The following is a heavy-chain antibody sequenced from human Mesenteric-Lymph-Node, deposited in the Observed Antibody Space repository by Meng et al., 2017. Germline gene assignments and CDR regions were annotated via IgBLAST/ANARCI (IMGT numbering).Heavy chain of an antibody. Sequence: GESLKISCAASGFTFSSYWMSWVRQAPGKGLEWVANIKQDGSEKYYVDSVKGRFTISRDNAKNSLYLQMNSLRAEDTAVYYCASLLVVGDAFDIWGQGTMVTVSS. J-gene: IGHJ3*02. CDR3: ASLLVVGDAFDI. D-gene: IGHD2-15*01. V-gene: IGHV3-7*01. CDR1: GFTFSSYW. CDR2: IKQDGSEK.